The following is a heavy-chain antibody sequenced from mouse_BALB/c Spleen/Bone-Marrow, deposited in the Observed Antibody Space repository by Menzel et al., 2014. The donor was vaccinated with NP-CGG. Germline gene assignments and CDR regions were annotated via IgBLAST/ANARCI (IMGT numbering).Heavy chain of an antibody. CDR3: ARGGARATGWFAY. J-gene: IGHJ3*01. CDR1: GYSITSDYA. CDR2: ISYSGST. V-gene: IGHV3-2*02. D-gene: IGHD3-1*01. Sequence: DVKLVESGPGLVKPSQSLSLTCTVTGYSITSDYAWNWIRQFPGNKLEWMGYISYSGSTSYNPSLKSRISITRDTSKNQFFLQLNPVTTEDTATYYCARGGARATGWFAYWGQGTLVTVSA.